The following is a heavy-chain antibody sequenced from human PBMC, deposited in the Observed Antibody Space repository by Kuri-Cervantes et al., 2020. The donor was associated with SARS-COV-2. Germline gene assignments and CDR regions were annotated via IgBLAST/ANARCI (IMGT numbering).Heavy chain of an antibody. CDR2: ISPYNNNT. CDR3: ARGFHDNSAYYPTFGYY. D-gene: IGHD3-22*01. V-gene: IGHV1-18*01. J-gene: IGHJ4*02. CDR1: GYLFNDFG. Sequence: ASVKVSCKASGYLFNDFGMSWVRQVPGQGLEWLGWISPYNNNTNYAQKFQGRVSMTTDTPTRIAYLELRNLTPDDTAVYYCARGFHDNSAYYPTFGYYWGQGSLVTVSS.